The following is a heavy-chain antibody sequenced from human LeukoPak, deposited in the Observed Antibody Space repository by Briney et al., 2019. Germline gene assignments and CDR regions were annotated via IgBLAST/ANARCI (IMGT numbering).Heavy chain of an antibody. Sequence: GGSLRLSGAASGFTFDDYAMHWVRQAPGKGLEWVSGISWNGGSIGYADSVKGRFTISRDNAKNSLYLQMNSLRAADTALYYCAKVGSPLYCSGGSCYSGYFDYWGLGTLVTVSS. CDR2: ISWNGGSI. CDR1: GFTFDDYA. J-gene: IGHJ4*02. CDR3: AKVGSPLYCSGGSCYSGYFDY. D-gene: IGHD2-15*01. V-gene: IGHV3-9*01.